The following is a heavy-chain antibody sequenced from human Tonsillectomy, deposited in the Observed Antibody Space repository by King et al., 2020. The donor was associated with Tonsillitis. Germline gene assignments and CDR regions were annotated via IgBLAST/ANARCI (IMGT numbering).Heavy chain of an antibody. J-gene: IGHJ4*02. CDR1: GGTYTDYA. D-gene: IGHD3-10*01. Sequence: VQLVESGAEVKKPGSSVMVSCKTSGGTYTDYAFSWVRQAPGQGLEWMGGIIPSFAPAIYAKKFQGRVTITVDKSTSTTYMKLTSLRSEDTAVYYCARDIGDWGDYWGQGPLVTVSS. CDR3: ARDIGDWGDY. CDR2: IIPSFAPA. V-gene: IGHV1-69*06.